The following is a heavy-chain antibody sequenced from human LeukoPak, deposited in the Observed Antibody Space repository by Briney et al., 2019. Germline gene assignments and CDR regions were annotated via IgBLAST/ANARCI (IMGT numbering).Heavy chain of an antibody. J-gene: IGHJ5*02. CDR2: IWYDGSNK. D-gene: IGHD3-10*01. CDR1: GFTFSSYG. Sequence: SGGSLRLSCAASGFTFSSYGMHWVRQAPGKGLEWVAVIWYDGSNKYYADSVKGRFTISRDNSENTLYLQMNSLRAEDTAVYYCARGSYGSGSYWFDPWGQGTLVTVSS. CDR3: ARGSYGSGSYWFDP. V-gene: IGHV3-33*01.